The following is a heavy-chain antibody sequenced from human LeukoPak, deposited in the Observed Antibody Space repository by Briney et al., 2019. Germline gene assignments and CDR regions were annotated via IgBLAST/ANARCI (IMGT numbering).Heavy chain of an antibody. Sequence: PGGSLRLSCAVSGFTFSDHYMDWVRQAPGKGLEWIGRSRNEGHSYSTDFAESVRGRAALSRDHSRDSLHLQINSLRTDDTAVYYCVALLRGIGYWGQGTLVTVSS. CDR1: GFTFSDHY. J-gene: IGHJ4*02. V-gene: IGHV3-72*01. CDR3: VALLRGIGY. D-gene: IGHD3-10*01. CDR2: SRNEGHSYST.